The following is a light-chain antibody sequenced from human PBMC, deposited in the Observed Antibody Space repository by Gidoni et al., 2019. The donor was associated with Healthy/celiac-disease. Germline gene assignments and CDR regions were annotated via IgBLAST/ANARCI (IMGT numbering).Light chain of an antibody. CDR2: GNS. J-gene: IGLJ2*01. CDR1: SSNIGAGYD. CDR3: QSYDSSLSVV. V-gene: IGLV1-40*01. Sequence: QSVLTQPPSVSGAPGQRVTLSGTVSSSNIGAGYDVHLYKQLPGTAPKLLIDGNSNRPSGVPDRFSGSKSGTSASLAITGLQAEDEADYYCQSYDSSLSVVFGGGTKLTVL.